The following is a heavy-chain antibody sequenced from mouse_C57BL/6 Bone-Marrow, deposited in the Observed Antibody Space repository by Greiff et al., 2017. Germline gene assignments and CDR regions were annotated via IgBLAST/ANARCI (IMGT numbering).Heavy chain of an antibody. V-gene: IGHV5-6*01. CDR3: ARHGYDYAWFAY. D-gene: IGHD2-4*01. Sequence: EVKLMESGGDLVEPGGSLKLSCAASGFTFSSYGMSWVRQTPDKRLEWVATISSGGSYTYYPDSVKGRFTISRDNAKNTLYLQMSSLKSEDTAMYYCARHGYDYAWFAYWGQGTLVTVSA. CDR2: ISSGGSYT. J-gene: IGHJ3*01. CDR1: GFTFSSYG.